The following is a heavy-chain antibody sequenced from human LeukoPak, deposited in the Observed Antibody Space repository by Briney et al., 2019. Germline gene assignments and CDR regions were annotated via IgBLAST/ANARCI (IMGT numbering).Heavy chain of an antibody. Sequence: SETLSLTCTVSGGSISNYYWSWIRQPAGKGLEWIGRINTSGNTYYNPPLKSRVTMSVDTSKNQFSLKLSSVTAADTAVYYCARVGQLVLAAGYYYYGMDVWGQGTTVTVSS. J-gene: IGHJ6*02. CDR2: INTSGNT. D-gene: IGHD6-13*01. CDR3: ARVGQLVLAAGYYYYGMDV. V-gene: IGHV4-4*07. CDR1: GGSISNYY.